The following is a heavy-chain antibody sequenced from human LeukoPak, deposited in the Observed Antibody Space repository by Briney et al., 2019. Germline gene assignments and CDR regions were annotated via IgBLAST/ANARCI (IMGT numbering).Heavy chain of an antibody. CDR1: GSTFTSYD. CDR3: ATEGIAVAEDAFDI. V-gene: IGHV1-8*03. D-gene: IGHD6-19*01. CDR2: MNPNSGNT. Sequence: ASVKVSCSASGSTFTSYDINWVRQATGRGREGWGWMNPNSGNTGYAQKFQGRVTITRNTSISTAYMELSRLRSDDTAVYYCATEGIAVAEDAFDIWGQGTMVTVSS. J-gene: IGHJ3*02.